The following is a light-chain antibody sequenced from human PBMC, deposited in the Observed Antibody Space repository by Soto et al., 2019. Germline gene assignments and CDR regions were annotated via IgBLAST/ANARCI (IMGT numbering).Light chain of an antibody. CDR2: EVG. V-gene: IGLV2-14*01. CDR1: SSDVGAYNY. CDR3: SSYTSTSRV. Sequence: QSALTQPASVSGSPGQSIIISCTGTSSDVGAYNYVSWYQQHPGEAPRLMIYEVGHRPSGVSNRFSGSKSGNTASLTISGLQAEDEADYYCSSYTSTSRVFGGGTKLTVL. J-gene: IGLJ3*02.